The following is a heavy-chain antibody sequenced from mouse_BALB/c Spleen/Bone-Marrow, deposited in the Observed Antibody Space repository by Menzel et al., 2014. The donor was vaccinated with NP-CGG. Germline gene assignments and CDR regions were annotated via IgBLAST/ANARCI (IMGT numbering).Heavy chain of an antibody. CDR1: GFAFXSYD. J-gene: IGHJ4*01. D-gene: IGHD1-2*01. Sequence: EVQVVESGGGLVKPGGSLKLSCAASGFAFXSYDMSWVRQTPEKRLEWVAYISSGGGSTYYPDTVKGRFTISRDNAKNTLYLQMSSLKSEDTAMYYCARRYGYGAVDYWGQGTSVTVSS. CDR2: ISSGGGST. V-gene: IGHV5-12-1*01. CDR3: ARRYGYGAVDY.